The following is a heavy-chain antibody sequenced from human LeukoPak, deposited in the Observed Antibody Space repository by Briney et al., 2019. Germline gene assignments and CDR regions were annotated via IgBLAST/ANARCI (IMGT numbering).Heavy chain of an antibody. CDR2: IYYSGST. J-gene: IGHJ4*02. CDR3: ARAKWLLGMPLDY. CDR1: DGSISSSSYY. V-gene: IGHV4-39*07. D-gene: IGHD3-22*01. Sequence: SETLSLTCTVSDGSISSSSYYWGWIRQPPGKGLEWIGNIYYSGSTYYNPSLKSRVTISVDTSKNQFSLKLSSVTAADTAVYYCARAKWLLGMPLDYWGQGTLVTVSS.